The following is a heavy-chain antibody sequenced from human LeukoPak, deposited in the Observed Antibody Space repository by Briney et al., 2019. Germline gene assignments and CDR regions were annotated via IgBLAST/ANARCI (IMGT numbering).Heavy chain of an antibody. V-gene: IGHV3-7*01. CDR1: GFTFAYYW. J-gene: IGHJ4*02. Sequence: GGSLRLSCAASGFTFAYYWMAWVRQAPGRGLEWVASVKEDGTRKYYVDSVKGRFTISRDDAKNALSLQMDSLRVEDTAVYYCVRAGWELDYWGQGTLVTVSS. CDR2: VKEDGTRK. D-gene: IGHD4-23*01. CDR3: VRAGWELDY.